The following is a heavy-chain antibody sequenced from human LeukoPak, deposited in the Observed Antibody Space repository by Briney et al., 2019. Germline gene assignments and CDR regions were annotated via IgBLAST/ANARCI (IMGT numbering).Heavy chain of an antibody. V-gene: IGHV3-23*01. CDR2: ISGSGGST. CDR3: AKARKRTQIVVVIDFDY. CDR1: GFTFSSYA. Sequence: GGSLRLSCAASGFTFSSYAMSWVRQAPGKGLEWVSAISGSGGSTYYADSVKGRFTISRDNSKNTLYLQMNSLRAEDTAVYYRAKARKRTQIVVVIDFDYWGQGTLVTVSS. D-gene: IGHD3-22*01. J-gene: IGHJ4*02.